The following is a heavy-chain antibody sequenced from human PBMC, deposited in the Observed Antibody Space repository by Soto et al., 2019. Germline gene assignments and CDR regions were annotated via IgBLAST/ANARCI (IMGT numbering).Heavy chain of an antibody. CDR3: ARGKRRVYGSGGDYFDY. Sequence: QVQLQESGPGLVKPSQTLSLTFTFSGGSISSGGYYWSWIRQHPGKGLEWIGSIYCSGSTHYNPSLTSRVTLSVDTFKYQFSLKLSSVTAADTAVYYCARGKRRVYGSGGDYFDYWGQGTLVTVS. CDR1: GGSISSGGYY. CDR2: IYCSGST. J-gene: IGHJ4*02. D-gene: IGHD3-10*01. V-gene: IGHV4-31*03.